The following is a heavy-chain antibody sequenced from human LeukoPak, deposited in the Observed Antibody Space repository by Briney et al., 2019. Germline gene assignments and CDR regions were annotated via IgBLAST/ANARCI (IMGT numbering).Heavy chain of an antibody. CDR2: ISGSGGST. CDR3: AKARYYDSSGYAPNFDY. Sequence: PGGSLRLSCAASGFTFSSYAMSWVRQVPGKGLEWVSAISGSGGSTYYADSVKGRFTISRDNSKNTLYLQMNSLRAEDTAVYYCAKARYYDSSGYAPNFDYWGQGTLVTVSS. CDR1: GFTFSSYA. V-gene: IGHV3-23*01. J-gene: IGHJ4*02. D-gene: IGHD3-22*01.